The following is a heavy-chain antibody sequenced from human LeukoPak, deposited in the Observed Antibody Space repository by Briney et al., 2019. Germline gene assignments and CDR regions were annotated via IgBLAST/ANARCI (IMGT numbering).Heavy chain of an antibody. CDR1: GFTFSSYS. J-gene: IGHJ4*02. V-gene: IGHV3-48*04. D-gene: IGHD3-10*01. Sequence: GGSLRLSCAASGFTFSSYSMNWVSQAPGKGLEWVSYISSSSSTIYYADSVKGRFTISRDNATNSLYLQMNSLRAEDTAVYYCARDLAGHYYGSGSSFDYWGQGTLVTVSS. CDR2: ISSSSSTI. CDR3: ARDLAGHYYGSGSSFDY.